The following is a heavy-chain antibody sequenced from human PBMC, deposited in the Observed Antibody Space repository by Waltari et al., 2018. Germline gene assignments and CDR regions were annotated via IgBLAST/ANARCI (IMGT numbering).Heavy chain of an antibody. CDR3: ARGEDYMSEGYHYYYMVV. V-gene: IGHV4-59*01. CDR1: GGSISGYY. CDR2: IYYDGCT. J-gene: IGHJ6*03. Sequence: QVQLQESGPGLVKPSETLSLTCTVSGGSISGYYWSWIRQPPGKGLELIGYIYYDGCTNYSPSLKSRVTISVDTSKNQFSVKLSSVTTSDTAVYYCARGEDYMSEGYHYYYMVVWGKGTTVNVSS. D-gene: IGHD2-2*02.